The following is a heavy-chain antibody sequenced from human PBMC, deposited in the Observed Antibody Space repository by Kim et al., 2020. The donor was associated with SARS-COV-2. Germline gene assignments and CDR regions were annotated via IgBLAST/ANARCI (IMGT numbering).Heavy chain of an antibody. D-gene: IGHD3-9*01. Sequence: ASVKVSCKASGYTFASYGITWVRQAPGEGLEWMGWIGGYNDDTKYAQKFQGRVTMTTDISTSTVYMELRSLRSDDTAVYYCSRGAGLINYDILTGHSCYF. J-gene: IGHJ4*03. V-gene: IGHV1-18*01. CDR3: SRGAGLINYDILTGHSCYF. CDR1: GYTFASYG. CDR2: IGGYNDDT.